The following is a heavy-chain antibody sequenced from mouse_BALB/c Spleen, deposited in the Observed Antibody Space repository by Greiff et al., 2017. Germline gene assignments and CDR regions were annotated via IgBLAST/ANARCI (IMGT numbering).Heavy chain of an antibody. CDR1: GFTFSSYA. D-gene: IGHD1-2*01. Sequence: EVQGVESGGGLVKPGGSLKLSCAASGFTFSSYAMSWVRQTPEKRLEWVASISSGGSTYYPDSVKGRFTISRDNARNILYLQMSSLRSEDTAMYYCAREGDYYGYGRKYFDYWGQGTTLTVSS. CDR3: AREGDYYGYGRKYFDY. J-gene: IGHJ2*01. CDR2: ISSGGST. V-gene: IGHV5-6-5*01.